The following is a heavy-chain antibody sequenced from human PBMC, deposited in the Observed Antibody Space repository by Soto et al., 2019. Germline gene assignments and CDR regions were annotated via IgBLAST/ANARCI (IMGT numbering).Heavy chain of an antibody. Sequence: EVQLLESGGGLVQPGGSLRLSCAASGFTFSSYAMSWVRQAPGKGLEWGSAITPSGANTYYADSVKGRFTISRDNSKNTLYLQMNSLRAEDTAIYYCAKAGPYSGSWYYYMDVWGKGTAVTVSS. D-gene: IGHD6-13*01. CDR3: AKAGPYSGSWYYYMDV. J-gene: IGHJ6*03. CDR1: GFTFSSYA. CDR2: ITPSGANT. V-gene: IGHV3-23*01.